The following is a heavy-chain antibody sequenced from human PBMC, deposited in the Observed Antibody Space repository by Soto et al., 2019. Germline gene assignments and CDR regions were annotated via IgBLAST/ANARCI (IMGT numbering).Heavy chain of an antibody. Sequence: SETLSLTCAVYGGSFSGYYWSLIRQPPGKGLEWIGEINHSGSTNYNPSLKSRVTISVDTSKNQFSLKLSSVTAADTAVYYCARGGFDSSGYWFDPWGQGTLVTVSS. CDR2: INHSGST. V-gene: IGHV4-34*01. J-gene: IGHJ5*02. CDR3: ARGGFDSSGYWFDP. CDR1: GGSFSGYY. D-gene: IGHD6-13*01.